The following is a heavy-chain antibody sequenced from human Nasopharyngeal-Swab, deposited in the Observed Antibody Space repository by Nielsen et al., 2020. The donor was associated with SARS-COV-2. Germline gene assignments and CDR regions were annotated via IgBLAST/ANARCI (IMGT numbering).Heavy chain of an antibody. CDR2: INPSGERT. CDR3: ARDIEEWLVVPSLSFDY. J-gene: IGHJ4*02. Sequence: ASVKVSCKASGYIFTSYYMHWVRQAPGQGLEWMGMINPSGERTSYAQKLQGRVSMTTDTSTSTAYMELRSLRSDDTAVYYCARDIEEWLVVPSLSFDYWGQGTLVTVSS. CDR1: GYIFTSYY. V-gene: IGHV1-46*01. D-gene: IGHD3-3*01.